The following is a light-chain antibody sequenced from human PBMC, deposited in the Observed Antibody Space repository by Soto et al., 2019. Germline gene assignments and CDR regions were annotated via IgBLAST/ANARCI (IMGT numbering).Light chain of an antibody. CDR2: DVS. V-gene: IGLV2-14*03. CDR3: SSYTTSCTYV. Sequence: QSVLTQPASVSGSPGQSITISCTGTSSDVGGYNYVSWYQQHPGKAPKLMIYDVSNRPSGVSNRFSGFKSGNTASLTISGLHAEDEADYYCSSYTTSCTYVFGTGTKVTVL. J-gene: IGLJ1*01. CDR1: SSDVGGYNY.